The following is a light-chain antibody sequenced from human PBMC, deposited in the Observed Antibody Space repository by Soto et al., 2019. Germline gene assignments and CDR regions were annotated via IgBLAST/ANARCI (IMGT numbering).Light chain of an antibody. CDR2: ATS. CDR3: QESYSTPAVT. Sequence: DIQMTQSPSSLSASVGDRVTITFVAGQSISRYLNWYQHKPGKAPKLLIYATSSLKSGVPSRFSGSGSGTDFTLTISSLQPEDFATYYCQESYSTPAVTFGGGTKVDIK. V-gene: IGKV1-39*01. J-gene: IGKJ4*01. CDR1: QSISRY.